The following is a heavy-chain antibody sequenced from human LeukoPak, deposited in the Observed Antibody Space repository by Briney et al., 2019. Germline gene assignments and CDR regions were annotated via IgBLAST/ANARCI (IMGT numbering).Heavy chain of an antibody. D-gene: IGHD3-9*01. Sequence: SETLSLTCTVSGSSISSYYWSWIRQPPGKGLEWIGYIYYSGSTNYNPSLKSRVTISVDTSKNQFSLKLSSVTAADTAVYYCAREHFDILTGYYTRSYFDYWGQGTLVTASS. CDR3: AREHFDILTGYYTRSYFDY. CDR1: GSSISSYY. CDR2: IYYSGST. J-gene: IGHJ4*02. V-gene: IGHV4-59*01.